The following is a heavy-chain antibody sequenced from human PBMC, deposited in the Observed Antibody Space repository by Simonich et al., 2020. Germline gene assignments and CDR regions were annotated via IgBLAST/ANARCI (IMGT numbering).Heavy chain of an antibody. J-gene: IGHJ6*02. CDR2: ICNRGST. V-gene: IGHV4-38-2*01. Sequence: QVQLQESGPGLVKPSETLSLTCAVSGYSISSGYYWGWIRQPPGKGLEWIGSICNRGSTYYTPSLKSRVTISVDTSKNQFSLKLSSVTAADTAVYYCARVGYSNYYYYGMDVWGQGTTVTVSS. CDR1: GYSISSGYY. CDR3: ARVGYSNYYYYGMDV. D-gene: IGHD6-13*01.